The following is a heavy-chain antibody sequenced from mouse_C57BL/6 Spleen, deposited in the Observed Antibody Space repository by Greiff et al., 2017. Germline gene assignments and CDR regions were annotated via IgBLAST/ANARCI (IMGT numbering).Heavy chain of an antibody. D-gene: IGHD3-3*01. Sequence: VQGVESGPGLVQPSQSLSITCTVSGFSLTSYGVHWVRQSPGKGLEWLGVIWSGGSTDYNAAFISRLSISKDNSKSQVFFKMNSLQADDTAIYYCAAKRAGTYYYAMDYWGQGTSVTVSS. J-gene: IGHJ4*01. V-gene: IGHV2-2*01. CDR1: GFSLTSYG. CDR2: IWSGGST. CDR3: AAKRAGTYYYAMDY.